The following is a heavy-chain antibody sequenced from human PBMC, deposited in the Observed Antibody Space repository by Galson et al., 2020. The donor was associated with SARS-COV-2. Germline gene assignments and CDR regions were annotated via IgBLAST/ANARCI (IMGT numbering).Heavy chain of an antibody. J-gene: IGHJ6*03. CDR3: ARGGWSTWSRGYYYYYRDV. Sequence: SVKVSCKASGGTFSSYAISWVRQAPGQGLEWMGGIIPIFGTANYAQRFQGRVTITADESTSTAYMEQSSLRSEDTAVYYCARGGWSTWSRGYYYYYRDVWGKGTTVTVSS. CDR1: GGTFSSYA. D-gene: IGHD2-8*02. V-gene: IGHV1-69*13. CDR2: IIPIFGTA.